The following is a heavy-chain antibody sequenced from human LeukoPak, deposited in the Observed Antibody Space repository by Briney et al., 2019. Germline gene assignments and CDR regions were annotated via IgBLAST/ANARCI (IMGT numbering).Heavy chain of an antibody. J-gene: IGHJ4*02. V-gene: IGHV4-34*01. CDR2: INHSGST. Sequence: SETLSLTCAVHGGSFSGYYWSWIRQPPGKGLEWIGEINHSGSTNYNPSLKSRVTISVDTSKNQFSLKLSSVTAADTAVYYCARDRGGSYFMDDYWGQGTLVTVSS. CDR1: GGSFSGYY. D-gene: IGHD1-26*01. CDR3: ARDRGGSYFMDDY.